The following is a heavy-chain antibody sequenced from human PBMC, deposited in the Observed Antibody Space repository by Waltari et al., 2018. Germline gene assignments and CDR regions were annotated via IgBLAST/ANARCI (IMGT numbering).Heavy chain of an antibody. CDR3: AHRRQYYGSWNGGYFDY. D-gene: IGHD3-10*01. V-gene: IGHV2-5*02. CDR1: GFSLSTSGEG. Sequence: QITLKESGPTRVKPTQTLTLTCAYSGFSLSTSGEGVGWIRQPPGKALEWLAFIYWDDDKRYSPSLQSRLTITKDTPNNQVVLTMTDMDPVDTATYHCAHRRQYYGSWNGGYFDYWGQGTLVTVSS. CDR2: IYWDDDK. J-gene: IGHJ4*02.